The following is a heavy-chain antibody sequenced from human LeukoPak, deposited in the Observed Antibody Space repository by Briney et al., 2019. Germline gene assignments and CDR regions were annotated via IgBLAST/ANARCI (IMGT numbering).Heavy chain of an antibody. Sequence: GESLRLSCEVSGFTFNRHHMHWVRQAPGKGLVCFSFIKSDGSVTAYAHSVKGRFTVSRDNAKNTMVLQVNSLRAEDTAVYFCARGSSAGSGTAYVMFDYRGQGILVTVSS. CDR3: ARGSSAGSGTAYVMFDY. CDR1: GFTFNRHH. V-gene: IGHV3-74*01. J-gene: IGHJ4*02. D-gene: IGHD3-10*01. CDR2: IKSDGSVT.